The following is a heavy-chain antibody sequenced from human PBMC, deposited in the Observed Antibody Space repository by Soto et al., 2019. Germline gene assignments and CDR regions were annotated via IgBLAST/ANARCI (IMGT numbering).Heavy chain of an antibody. CDR2: IDWDDDK. CDR1: GFSLSTSGMC. V-gene: IGHV2-70*01. CDR3: ARMGGSYKTDYNGMDV. J-gene: IGHJ6*02. D-gene: IGHD2-15*01. Sequence: SGPTLVNPTQTLTLTCTFSGFSLSTSGMCVSWIRQPPGKALEWLALIDWDDDKYYSTSLKTRLTISKDTSKNQVVLTMTNMEPVDTVTYYCARMGGSYKTDYNGMDVWGQGTTVTVSS.